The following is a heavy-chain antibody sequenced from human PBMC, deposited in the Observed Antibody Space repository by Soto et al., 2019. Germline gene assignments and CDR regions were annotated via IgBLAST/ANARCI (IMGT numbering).Heavy chain of an antibody. V-gene: IGHV3-48*04. CDR1: GFTFSTYN. CDR2: IASRSSTI. D-gene: IGHD2-15*01. J-gene: IGHJ5*02. CDR3: ARQYCSGGSCSSNFDP. Sequence: GGSLRLSCAASGFTFSTYNMNWIRQAPGKGLEWVSYIASRSSTIYYADSVKGRFTISRDNAKKSLFLQMNSLRAEDTAVYYCARQYCSGGSCSSNFDPWGQGTLVTVSS.